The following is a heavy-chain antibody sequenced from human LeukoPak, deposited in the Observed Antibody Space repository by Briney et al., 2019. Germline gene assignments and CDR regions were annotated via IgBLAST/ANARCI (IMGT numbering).Heavy chain of an antibody. Sequence: SETLSLTCTVSGVSISSYYWSWVRQPPGKGLEWVGNIYYSGSTNYYPALKSRVTISDDPSKNQFLQKLSSVTAADTAVYYCAKATGYGSGSYNDYWGQGTLVTVSS. J-gene: IGHJ4*02. CDR1: GVSISSYY. V-gene: IGHV4-59*01. CDR3: AKATGYGSGSYNDY. CDR2: IYYSGST. D-gene: IGHD3-10*01.